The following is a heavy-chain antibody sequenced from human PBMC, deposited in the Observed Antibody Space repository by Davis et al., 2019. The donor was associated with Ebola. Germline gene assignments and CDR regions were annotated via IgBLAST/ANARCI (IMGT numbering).Heavy chain of an antibody. CDR1: GYTFTSYD. V-gene: IGHV1-8*01. Sequence: AASVKVSCKASGYTFTSYDINWVRQAPGQGLEWMGWMNPNSGNTGYAQKFQGRVTMTRNTSISTAYMEPSSLRSEDTAVYYCARVRDYAYYYGMDVWGQGTTVTVSS. CDR2: MNPNSGNT. D-gene: IGHD4-17*01. CDR3: ARVRDYAYYYGMDV. J-gene: IGHJ6*02.